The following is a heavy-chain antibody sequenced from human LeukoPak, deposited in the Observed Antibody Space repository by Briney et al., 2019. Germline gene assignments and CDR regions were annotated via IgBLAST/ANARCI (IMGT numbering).Heavy chain of an antibody. CDR3: AREVSEGFDF. V-gene: IGHV3-21*01. Sequence: SGGSLRLSCTASGFTFSGYNMNWIRQAPGKGLEWVSSFGTRSTSIYHAGSVKGRFAISRDNAKNLLYLQMNSLRAEDTALYYCAREVSEGFDFWGQGTLVTVSS. CDR1: GFTFSGYN. CDR2: FGTRSTSI. J-gene: IGHJ4*02. D-gene: IGHD3-22*01.